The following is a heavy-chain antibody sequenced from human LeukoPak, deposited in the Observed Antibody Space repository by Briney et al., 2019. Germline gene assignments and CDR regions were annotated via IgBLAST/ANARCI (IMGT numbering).Heavy chain of an antibody. V-gene: IGHV4-59*01. CDR1: GGSITNYY. CDR2: IYYSGTT. CDR3: ATIRRDGSNLGRFYGDYFDS. Sequence: NPSETLSLTCTVSGGSITNYYWNWIRQSPGKGLEWIGYIYYSGTTNYNPSLKSRVTISVDTSKNQFSLKLSSVTAADTAVYYCATIRRDGSNLGRFYGDYFDSWGQGVLVTVSS. D-gene: IGHD3-3*01. J-gene: IGHJ4*02.